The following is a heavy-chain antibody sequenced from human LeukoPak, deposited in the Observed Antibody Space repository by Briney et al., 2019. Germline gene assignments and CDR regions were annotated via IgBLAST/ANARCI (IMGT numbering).Heavy chain of an antibody. CDR2: IYYSGST. CDR3: ARVRTYYYGSGYDY. V-gene: IGHV4-59*01. J-gene: IGHJ4*02. CDR1: GGSISSYY. D-gene: IGHD3-10*01. Sequence: SETLSLTCTVSGGSISSYYWSWIRQPPGKGLEWIGYIYYSGSTNYNPSLKSRVTISVDTSKNQFSLKLSSVTAADTAVYYCARVRTYYYGSGYDYWGQGTLVTVSS.